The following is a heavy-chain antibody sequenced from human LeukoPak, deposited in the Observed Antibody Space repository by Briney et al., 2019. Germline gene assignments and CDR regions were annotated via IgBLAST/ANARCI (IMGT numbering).Heavy chain of an antibody. CDR1: GFTFSTYG. CDR2: LAYDGKTT. CDR3: AKDFSADWLQFTNMDV. Sequence: PGGSLRLSCAASGFTFSTYGTHWVRQAPGKGLEWVAVLAYDGKTTYYADSVKGRFTISRDNTKNSLYLQMNSLRTEDTALYFCAKDFSADWLQFTNMDVWGKGTTVTVSS. D-gene: IGHD3-9*01. J-gene: IGHJ6*03. V-gene: IGHV3-30*18.